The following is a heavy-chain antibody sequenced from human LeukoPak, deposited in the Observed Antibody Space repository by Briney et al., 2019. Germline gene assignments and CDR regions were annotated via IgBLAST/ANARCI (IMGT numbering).Heavy chain of an antibody. CDR2: ISYDGSNK. J-gene: IGHJ4*02. V-gene: IGHV3-30*18. Sequence: GGSLRLSCAASRFTFSSYGMHWVRQAPGKGLEWVAVISYDGSNKYYADSVKGRFTISRDNSKNTLYLQMNSLRAEDTAVYYCAKEFRVVVPFDYWGQGTLVTVSS. D-gene: IGHD3-22*01. CDR1: RFTFSSYG. CDR3: AKEFRVVVPFDY.